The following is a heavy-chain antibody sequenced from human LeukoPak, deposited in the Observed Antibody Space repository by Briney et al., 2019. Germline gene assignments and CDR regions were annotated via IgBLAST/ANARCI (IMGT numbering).Heavy chain of an antibody. V-gene: IGHV3-30-3*01. CDR2: ISYDGSNK. D-gene: IGHD1-7*01. J-gene: IGHJ4*02. CDR3: ARENYEVAFDY. Sequence: GGSLRLSCAASGFTFSSYAMHWVRQAPGKGLEWVAVISYDGSNKYYADSVKGRFTISRDNSKNTLYLQMNSLRAEDTAVYYCARENYEVAFDYWGQGTLVTVSS. CDR1: GFTFSSYA.